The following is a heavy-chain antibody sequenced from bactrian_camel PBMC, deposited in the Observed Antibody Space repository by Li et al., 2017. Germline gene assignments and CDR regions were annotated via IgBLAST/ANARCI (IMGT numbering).Heavy chain of an antibody. CDR1: AYTFGRRC. Sequence: HVQLVESGEGSVQAGGSRRLSCAASAYTFGRRCMGWFRQAPGKERGGVATIDRDGVTSYADSVKGRFTISEDSAKNTMFLQLNDLQTEDTATYYCCKDSMYSTSIMSQGTQVTVS. V-gene: IGHV3S26*01. CDR2: IDRDGVT. J-gene: IGHJ4*01. D-gene: IGHD2*01.